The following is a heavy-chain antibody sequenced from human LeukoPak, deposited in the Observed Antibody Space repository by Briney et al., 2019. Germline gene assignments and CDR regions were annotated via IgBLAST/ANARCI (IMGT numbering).Heavy chain of an antibody. CDR3: ARIEQHYYGSGSYPLIDY. Sequence: SETLSLTCAVYGGSFSGCYWSWIRQPPGKGLEGIGEINHSGSTNYNPSLKSRVTISVDTSKNQFSLKLSPVTAADTAVYYCARIEQHYYGSGSYPLIDYWGQGTLVTVSS. V-gene: IGHV4-34*01. CDR1: GGSFSGCY. CDR2: INHSGST. J-gene: IGHJ4*02. D-gene: IGHD3-10*01.